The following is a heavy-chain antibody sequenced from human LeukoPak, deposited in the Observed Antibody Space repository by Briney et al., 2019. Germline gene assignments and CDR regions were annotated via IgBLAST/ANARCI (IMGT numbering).Heavy chain of an antibody. D-gene: IGHD3-10*01. CDR2: IIPIFGTA. CDR3: ARALTRMVRGVIPYYYYGMDV. CDR1: GYTFSSYG. J-gene: IGHJ6*02. V-gene: IGHV1-69*13. Sequence: VASVKVSCKPSGYTFSSYGISWVRQAPGQGLEWMGGIIPIFGTANYAQKFQGRVTITADESTSTAYMELSSLRSEDTAVYYCARALTRMVRGVIPYYYYGMDVWGQGTTVTVSS.